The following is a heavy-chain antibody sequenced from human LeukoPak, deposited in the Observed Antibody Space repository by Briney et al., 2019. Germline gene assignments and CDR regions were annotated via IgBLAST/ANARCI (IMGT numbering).Heavy chain of an antibody. CDR2: IIPIFGTA. Sequence: GASVKVSCKASGGTFSSYAISWVRQAPGRGLEWMGGIIPIFGTANYAQKFQGRVTITADESTSTAYMELSSLRSEDTAVYYCARDRDYGFDYWGQGTLVTVSS. CDR1: GGTFSSYA. J-gene: IGHJ4*02. CDR3: ARDRDYGFDY. D-gene: IGHD4-17*01. V-gene: IGHV1-69*13.